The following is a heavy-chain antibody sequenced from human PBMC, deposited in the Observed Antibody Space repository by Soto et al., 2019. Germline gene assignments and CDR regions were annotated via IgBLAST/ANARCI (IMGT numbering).Heavy chain of an antibody. CDR1: GGSISSYY. CDR3: ARGGPGTAMAPFDY. CDR2: IYYSGST. V-gene: IGHV4-59*01. D-gene: IGHD5-18*01. Sequence: SETLSLTCTVSGGSISSYYWSWIRQPPGKGLEWIGYIYYSGSTNYNPSLKSRVTISVDTSKNQFSLKLSPVTAADTAVYYCARGGPGTAMAPFDYWGQGTLVTVSS. J-gene: IGHJ4*02.